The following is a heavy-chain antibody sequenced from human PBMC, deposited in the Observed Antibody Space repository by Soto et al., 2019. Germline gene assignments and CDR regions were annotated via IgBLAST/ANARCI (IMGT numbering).Heavy chain of an antibody. J-gene: IGHJ3*02. CDR3: ARPKSRNYYDSSGLDAFDI. CDR2: INPNSGGT. Sequence: QVQLVQSGAEVKKPGASVKVSCKASGYTFSGYYMHWVRQAPGQGLEWMGWINPNSGGTNYAQKFQGRVTMTRDTSISTAYMELSRLRSDDTAVYYCARPKSRNYYDSSGLDAFDIWGQGTMVTVSS. V-gene: IGHV1-2*02. D-gene: IGHD3-22*01. CDR1: GYTFSGYY.